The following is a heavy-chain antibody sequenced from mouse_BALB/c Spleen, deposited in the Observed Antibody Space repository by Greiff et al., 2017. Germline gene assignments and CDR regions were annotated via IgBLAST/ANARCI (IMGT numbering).Heavy chain of an antibody. J-gene: IGHJ2*01. Sequence: EVHLVESGGGLVQPGGSRKLSCAASGFTFSSFGMHWVRQAPEKGLEWVAYISSGSSTIYYADTVKGRFTISRDNPKNTLFLQMTSLRSEDTAMYYCAKGYYGGYFDYWGQGTTLTVSS. CDR2: ISSGSSTI. V-gene: IGHV5-17*02. CDR1: GFTFSSFG. D-gene: IGHD1-1*01. CDR3: AKGYYGGYFDY.